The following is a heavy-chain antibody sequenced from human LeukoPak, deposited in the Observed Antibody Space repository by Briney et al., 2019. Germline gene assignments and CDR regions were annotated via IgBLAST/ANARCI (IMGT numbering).Heavy chain of an antibody. D-gene: IGHD5-18*01. CDR3: ARDTRIQLWLGAFDY. CDR1: GYTFTSYG. V-gene: IGHV1-18*01. J-gene: IGHJ4*02. Sequence: ASVKVSCKASGYTFTSYGMSWVRQAPGQGLEWMGWISAYNGNTNYAQKLQGRVTMTTDTSTSTAYMELRSLRSDDTAVYYCARDTRIQLWLGAFDYWGQGTMVTVSS. CDR2: ISAYNGNT.